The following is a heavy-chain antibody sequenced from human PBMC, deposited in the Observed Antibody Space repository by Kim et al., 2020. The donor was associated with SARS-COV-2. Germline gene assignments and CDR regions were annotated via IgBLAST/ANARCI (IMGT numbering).Heavy chain of an antibody. Sequence: NPSLHSRVAISVDTSKNEFSLKLSSVTAADTAVYYCARNYGYGSGSFYSYWGQGILVTVSS. V-gene: IGHV4-4*09. CDR3: ARNYGYGSGSFYSY. J-gene: IGHJ4*02. D-gene: IGHD3-10*01.